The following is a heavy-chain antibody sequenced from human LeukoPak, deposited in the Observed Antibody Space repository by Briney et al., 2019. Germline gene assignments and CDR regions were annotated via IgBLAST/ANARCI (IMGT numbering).Heavy chain of an antibody. J-gene: IGHJ4*02. CDR3: ARDYMVGATRSLDY. Sequence: SETLSLTCAVYGGSFSGYYWSWIRQPPGKGLEWIGEINHSGSANYNPSLKSRVTISVDTSKNQFSLKLSSVTAADTAVYYCARDYMVGATRSLDYWGQGTLVTVSS. CDR1: GGSFSGYY. V-gene: IGHV4-34*01. CDR2: INHSGSA. D-gene: IGHD1-26*01.